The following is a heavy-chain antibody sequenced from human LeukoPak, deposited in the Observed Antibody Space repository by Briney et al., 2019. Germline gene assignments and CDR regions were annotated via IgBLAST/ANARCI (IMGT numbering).Heavy chain of an antibody. V-gene: IGHV1-69*04. D-gene: IGHD2-15*01. J-gene: IGHJ5*02. CDR3: AREDIVVVVAANWFDP. CDR1: GGTFSSYA. Sequence: ASVKVSCKASGGTFSSYAISWVRQAPGQGLEWMGRIIPILGIANYAQKFQGRATITADKSTSTAYMELSSLRSEDTAVYYCAREDIVVVVAANWFDPWGQGTLVTVSS. CDR2: IIPILGIA.